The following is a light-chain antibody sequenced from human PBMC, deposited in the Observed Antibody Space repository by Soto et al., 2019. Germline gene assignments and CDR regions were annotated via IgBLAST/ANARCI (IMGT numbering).Light chain of an antibody. J-gene: IGKJ1*01. CDR2: DSS. CDR3: QQYNSYFQS. CDR1: QSVRNSL. V-gene: IGKV3-20*01. Sequence: ELVLPQSPDTLSLSPGERATLPCRASQSVRNSLLAWYQQKPGQPPRLLIYDSSTRVTATPDRFSGSGSGTDSTLTISSLQPDDVATYYCQQYNSYFQSFGQGTKVYIK.